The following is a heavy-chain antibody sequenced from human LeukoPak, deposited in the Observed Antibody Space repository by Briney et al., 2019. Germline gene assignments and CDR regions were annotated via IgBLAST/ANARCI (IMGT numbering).Heavy chain of an antibody. CDR3: ARTGNAAVPRYFDY. CDR1: GGSISSSGYY. D-gene: IGHD3-10*01. V-gene: IGHV4-39*01. J-gene: IGHJ4*02. Sequence: SETLSLPCTVSGGSISSSGYYWGWIRQPPGKGLEWIGTIYYSGSTYYNPSLNSRVTISVDTSKNQFSLKLSSVTAADTAVYYCARTGNAAVPRYFDYWGQGALVTVSS. CDR2: IYYSGST.